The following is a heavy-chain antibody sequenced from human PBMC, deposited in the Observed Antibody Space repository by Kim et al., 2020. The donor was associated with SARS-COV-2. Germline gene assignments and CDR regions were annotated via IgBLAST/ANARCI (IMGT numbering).Heavy chain of an antibody. V-gene: IGHV3-21*01. Sequence: GGSLRLSCAASGFTFSSYSMNWVRQAPGKGLEWVSSISSSSSYIYYADSVKGRFTISRDNAKNSLYLQMNSLRAEDTAVYYCARDLAGGASGVGYYYYGMDVWGQGTTVTVSS. CDR1: GFTFSSYS. J-gene: IGHJ6*02. CDR3: ARDLAGGASGVGYYYYGMDV. CDR2: ISSSSSYI. D-gene: IGHD7-27*01.